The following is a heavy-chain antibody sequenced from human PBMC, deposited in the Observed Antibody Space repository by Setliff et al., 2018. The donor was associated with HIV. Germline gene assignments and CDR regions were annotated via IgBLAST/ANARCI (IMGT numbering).Heavy chain of an antibody. J-gene: IGHJ4*02. CDR3: ARRWAADGTFDY. Sequence: TSETLSLTCTVSGGAIRINDYYWGWIRQPPGKGLEWLGSIHYTGSTYDNPSLKSRLTKSIDTSKNQFSMKLTSVTAADTAVYYCARRWAADGTFDYWGQGTLVTVSS. CDR1: GGAIRINDYY. V-gene: IGHV4-39*01. CDR2: IHYTGST. D-gene: IGHD6-13*01.